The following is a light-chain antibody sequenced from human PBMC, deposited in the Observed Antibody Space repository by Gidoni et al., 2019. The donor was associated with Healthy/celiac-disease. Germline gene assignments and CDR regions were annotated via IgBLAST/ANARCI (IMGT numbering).Light chain of an antibody. CDR3: CSDAGSYPWV. J-gene: IGLJ3*02. CDR2: DVS. V-gene: IGLV2-11*01. CDR1: SSDVGGYNY. Sequence: QSAPTQPRSVSGSPGQSVTISCTGTSSDVGGYNYVSWYQQHPGKAPKLMIYDVSKRPSGVPDRFSGSKSGNTASLTISGLQAEDEADYYCCSDAGSYPWVYGGGTKLTVL.